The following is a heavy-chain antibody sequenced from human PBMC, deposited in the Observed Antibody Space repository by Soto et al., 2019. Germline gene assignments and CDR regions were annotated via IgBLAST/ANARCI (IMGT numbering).Heavy chain of an antibody. Sequence: SETLSLTCTVSGGSISSYYWSWIRQPPGKGLEWIGYIYYSGSTNYNPSLKSRVTISVDTSKDQFSLKLSSVTAADTAVYYCARGSWFDPWGQGTLVTVSS. CDR2: IYYSGST. V-gene: IGHV4-59*01. CDR1: GGSISSYY. CDR3: ARGSWFDP. J-gene: IGHJ5*02. D-gene: IGHD3-10*01.